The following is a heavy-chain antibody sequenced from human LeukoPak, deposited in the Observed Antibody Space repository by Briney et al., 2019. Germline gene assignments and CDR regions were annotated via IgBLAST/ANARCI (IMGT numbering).Heavy chain of an antibody. CDR2: ISYDGSNK. V-gene: IGHV3-30-3*01. CDR1: GITFSSYA. Sequence: GGSLRLSCALSGITFSSYAMYWVRQAPDKGLEWVAVISYDGSNKYYADSVKGRFTISRDYSKNTVYLQLNSLRADDTAVYYCGKGLCSGVSCPLDYWGQGALVTVSS. CDR3: GKGLCSGVSCPLDY. D-gene: IGHD2-15*01. J-gene: IGHJ4*02.